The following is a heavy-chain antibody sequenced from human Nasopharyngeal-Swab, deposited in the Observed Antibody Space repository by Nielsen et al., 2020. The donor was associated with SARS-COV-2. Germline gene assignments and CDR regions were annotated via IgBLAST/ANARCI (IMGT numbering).Heavy chain of an antibody. D-gene: IGHD3-16*01. CDR2: LSGSGGST. CDR1: GFTLSSYA. Sequence: GGSLTLSCAASGFTLSSYAMSWARPAPGKGLEWVSALSGSGGSTYYADSVKGRFTISRDNSKNTLYLQMNRLRAEDTAVYYCAKVGGGVDYWGQGTLVTVSS. J-gene: IGHJ4*02. CDR3: AKVGGGVDY. V-gene: IGHV3-23*01.